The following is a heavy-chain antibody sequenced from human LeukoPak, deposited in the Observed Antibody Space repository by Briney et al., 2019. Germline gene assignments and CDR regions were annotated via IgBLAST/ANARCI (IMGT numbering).Heavy chain of an antibody. CDR2: INAHNGPT. J-gene: IGHJ4*02. CDR1: GYTFTDYA. V-gene: IGHV1-3*01. CDR3: ARGGDCSSTSCRIFDY. D-gene: IGHD2-2*01. Sequence: ASVKVSCKASGYTFTDYAIHWVRQAPGQRPEWLGWINAHNGPTEYSPKFMDRVTITRDTSANTAYMELSRLRSDDTAVYYCARGGDCSSTSCRIFDYWGQGTLVTVSS.